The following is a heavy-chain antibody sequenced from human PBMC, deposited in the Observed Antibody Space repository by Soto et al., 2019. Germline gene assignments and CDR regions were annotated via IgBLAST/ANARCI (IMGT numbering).Heavy chain of an antibody. D-gene: IGHD3-10*01. Sequence: EQLVESGGGVVQPGTSLRLSCATSGFSFGHYGMQWVRQAPGKGLEWVAIISYDGTYKKYADSVMGRFIVSRDYSKNTGYLEMNRLRPDDTAVSLCAKDMFRSGLDLVNYYPMDVWGQGTTVSVSS. CDR1: GFSFGHYG. CDR3: AKDMFRSGLDLVNYYPMDV. J-gene: IGHJ6*02. V-gene: IGHV3-30*18. CDR2: ISYDGTYK.